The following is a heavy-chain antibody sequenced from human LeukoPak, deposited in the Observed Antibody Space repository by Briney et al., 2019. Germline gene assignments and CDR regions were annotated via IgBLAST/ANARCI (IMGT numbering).Heavy chain of an antibody. Sequence: GGSLRLSCAASGFSFSSYWMAWVRQAPGKGLEWVANIKQEGSERYYVDSVKGRLTISRDNAKNSLYLQMNSLRADDTAVFYCVRHQDSYGYALDIWGQGTVVTVSS. CDR1: GFSFSSYW. V-gene: IGHV3-7*01. CDR3: VRHQDSYGYALDI. CDR2: IKQEGSER. J-gene: IGHJ3*02. D-gene: IGHD5-18*01.